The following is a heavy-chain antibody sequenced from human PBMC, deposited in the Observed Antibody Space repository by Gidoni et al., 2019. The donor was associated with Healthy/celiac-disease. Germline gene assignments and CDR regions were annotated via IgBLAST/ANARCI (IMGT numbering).Heavy chain of an antibody. Sequence: QVQLQQWGAGLLKPAETLSLTCAVYGGSASGYYWSWIRQTPGKGLAWIGEINHGGSTTYNPSLQIRLTISVDTSKTQFSLKLSSVTAAATAVYYCARGAAGYCSSTICYKDKTRLVIKYYYYGMDVWCQGTTVTVSS. J-gene: IGHJ6*02. D-gene: IGHD2-2*02. V-gene: IGHV4-34*01. CDR2: INHGGST. CDR3: ARGAAGYCSSTICYKDKTRLVIKYYYYGMDV. CDR1: GGSASGYY.